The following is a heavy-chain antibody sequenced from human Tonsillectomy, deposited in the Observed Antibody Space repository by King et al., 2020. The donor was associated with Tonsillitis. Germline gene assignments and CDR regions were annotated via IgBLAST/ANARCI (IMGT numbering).Heavy chain of an antibody. J-gene: IGHJ3*02. V-gene: IGHV3-30*18. CDR3: AKVFYYYSSSCYYFRDAFDI. D-gene: IGHD3-22*01. CDR2: ISYDGSSK. Sequence: VQLVESGGGVVQTGRSLRLSCSASGFTFNYYGMHWVRQAPGKGLDWVAGISYDGSSKYYTDSVKGRFTISRDNSKNTLYLQMNSLRAEDTAVYYCAKVFYYYSSSCYYFRDAFDIWGQGTMVTVFS. CDR1: GFTFNYYG.